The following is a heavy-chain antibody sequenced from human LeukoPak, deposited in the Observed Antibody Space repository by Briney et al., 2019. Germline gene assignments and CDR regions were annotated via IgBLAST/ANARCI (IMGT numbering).Heavy chain of an antibody. CDR2: MNPNSGNT. CDR3: ARGRGNMTTGSAAFDI. Sequence: GSVKVSCKASGYTFTSYDINWVRQGDGQGFEWVGWMNPNSGNTGSAQKFQDRVTMTRDTSITTAYMELSRLRSDDTAVYYCARGRGNMTTGSAAFDIWGQGTMVTVSS. J-gene: IGHJ3*02. V-gene: IGHV1-8*01. D-gene: IGHD4-11*01. CDR1: GYTFTSYD.